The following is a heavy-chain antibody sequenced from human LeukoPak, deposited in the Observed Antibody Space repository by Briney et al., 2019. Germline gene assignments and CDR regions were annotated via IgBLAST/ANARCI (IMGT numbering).Heavy chain of an antibody. CDR3: AVVGTNYGDYEGVNY. CDR1: GGSISSGGYY. D-gene: IGHD4-17*01. J-gene: IGHJ4*02. Sequence: PSQTLSLTCTVSGGSISSGGYYWSWIRQHPGKGLEWIGYIYYSGTTYYNPSLKSRVTISVDTSKNQFSLKLSSVTAADTAVYYCAVVGTNYGDYEGVNYWGQGTLVTVSS. CDR2: IYYSGTT. V-gene: IGHV4-31*03.